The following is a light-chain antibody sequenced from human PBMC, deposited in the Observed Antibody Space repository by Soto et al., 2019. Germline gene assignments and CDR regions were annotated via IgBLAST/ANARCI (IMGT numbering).Light chain of an antibody. CDR2: ATS. J-gene: IGKJ1*01. Sequence: DIQMTPSPSSLSASVVDRVTITCRASQSISSSYLKWYQQKPGKAPNLLIYATSSLQSGVPSRFSGSVSGTDFTLTISSLQPEDFATYHCQQSSTTPPTFGQGTKVEIK. V-gene: IGKV1-39*01. CDR3: QQSSTTPPT. CDR1: QSISSSY.